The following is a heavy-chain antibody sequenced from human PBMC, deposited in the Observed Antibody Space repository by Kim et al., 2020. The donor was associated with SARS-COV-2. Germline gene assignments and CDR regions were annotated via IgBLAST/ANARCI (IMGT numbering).Heavy chain of an antibody. J-gene: IGHJ6*02. V-gene: IGHV4-34*01. Sequence: SETLSLTCAVYGGSFSGYYWSWIRQPPGKGLEWIGEINHSGSTNYNPSLKSRVTISVDTSKNQFSLKLSSVTAADTAVYYCARGRRVVVPAAKGYGMDVWGQGTTVTVSS. CDR3: ARGRRVVVPAAKGYGMDV. CDR1: GGSFSGYY. D-gene: IGHD2-2*01. CDR2: INHSGST.